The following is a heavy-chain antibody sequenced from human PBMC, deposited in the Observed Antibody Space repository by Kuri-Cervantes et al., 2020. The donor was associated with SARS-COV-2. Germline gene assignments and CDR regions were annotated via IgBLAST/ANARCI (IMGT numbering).Heavy chain of an antibody. D-gene: IGHD7-27*01. CDR3: AVLTGESGPYYYGMDV. V-gene: IGHV1-18*01. Sequence: ASVKVSCKASGYTFTSYGISWVRQAPGQGLEWMGWISAYNGNTNYAQKLQGRVTMTTDTSTSTAYMELRSLRSDDTAVYYCAVLTGESGPYYYGMDVWGQGTTVTVSS. CDR1: GYTFTSYG. CDR2: ISAYNGNT. J-gene: IGHJ6*02.